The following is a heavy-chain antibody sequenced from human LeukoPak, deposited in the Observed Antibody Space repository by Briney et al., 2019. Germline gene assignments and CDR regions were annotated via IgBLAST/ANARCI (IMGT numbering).Heavy chain of an antibody. CDR2: IYTSGSI. CDR1: GGSISSYY. CDR3: ARAPTKIYYYMDV. J-gene: IGHJ6*03. D-gene: IGHD5-24*01. Sequence: PSETLSLTCTVSGGSISSYYWSWIRQPPGKGLEWIGYIYTSGSINYNPSLKSRVTISVDTSKNQVSLKVSSVTAADTAVYYCARAPTKIYYYMDVWGKGTTVTVSS. V-gene: IGHV4-4*09.